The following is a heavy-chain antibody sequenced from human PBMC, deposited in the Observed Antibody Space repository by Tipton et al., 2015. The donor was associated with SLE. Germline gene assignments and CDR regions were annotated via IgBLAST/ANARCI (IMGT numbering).Heavy chain of an antibody. J-gene: IGHJ3*01. Sequence: TLSLTCVVSGYSISTGYYWGWIRQPPGKGLEWIGSIYNSGTTYYNPSLRSRVAISVDTSKNQFSLKLSSVTAADTAVYYCARVGTSGTTGPTDFDFWGQGTMVTVSS. D-gene: IGHD1-1*01. CDR1: GYSISTGYY. CDR2: IYNSGTT. V-gene: IGHV4-38-2*01. CDR3: ARVGTSGTTGPTDFDF.